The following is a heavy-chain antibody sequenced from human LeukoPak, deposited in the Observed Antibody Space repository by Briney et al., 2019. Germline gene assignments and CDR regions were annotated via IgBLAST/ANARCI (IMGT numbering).Heavy chain of an antibody. D-gene: IGHD6-19*01. CDR1: GYTFTSYD. J-gene: IGHJ4*02. Sequence: GASVKVSCKASGYTFTSYDINWVRQATGQGLEWTGWMNPNSGNTGYAQKFQGRVTMTRNTSISTAYMELSSLRSEDTAVYYCARGYIAVAGMNYWGQGTLVTVSS. CDR3: ARGYIAVAGMNY. CDR2: MNPNSGNT. V-gene: IGHV1-8*01.